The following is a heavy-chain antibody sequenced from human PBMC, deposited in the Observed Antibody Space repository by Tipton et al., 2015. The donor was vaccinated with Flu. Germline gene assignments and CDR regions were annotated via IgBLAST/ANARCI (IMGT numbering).Heavy chain of an antibody. V-gene: IGHV4-31*03. D-gene: IGHD4-17*01. J-gene: IGHJ4*02. CDR3: ARRGYGDYAPLAY. CDR1: GGSISTGGYY. Sequence: TLSLTCTVSGGSISTGGYYWIWIRQHPGKGLEWSAYTSYSGSTFYNPPLKSRVTTSLDTSTNQFSLKVSSVTAADTAVYYCARRGYGDYAPLAYWGPGTLVTVSS. CDR2: TSYSGST.